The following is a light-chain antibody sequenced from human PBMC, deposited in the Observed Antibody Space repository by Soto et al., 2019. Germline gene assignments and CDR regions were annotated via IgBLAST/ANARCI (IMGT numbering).Light chain of an antibody. CDR1: QTISSW. V-gene: IGKV1-5*03. Sequence: DIRMSQSPSTLSGSVGDRVTITCRASQTISSWLAWYQQKPGKAPKLLIYKASTLKSGVPSRFSGSGSGTEFTLTISSLQPDDFATYYCQQSYSTPTTFGQGTRLEI. J-gene: IGKJ5*01. CDR3: QQSYSTPTT. CDR2: KAS.